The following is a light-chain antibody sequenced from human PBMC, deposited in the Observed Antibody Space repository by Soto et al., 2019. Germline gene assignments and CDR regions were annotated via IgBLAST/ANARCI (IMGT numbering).Light chain of an antibody. CDR1: SSNIGAGYD. CDR3: CSYAGSYTFV. J-gene: IGLJ1*01. V-gene: IGLV1-40*01. Sequence: QSVLTQPPSVSGAPGQRVTISCTRSSSNIGAGYDVHWYQQLPGTAPKLLIYGNSNRPSGVPDRFSGSKSGTSASLAITGLQAEDEADYYCCSYAGSYTFVFGTATKLTVL. CDR2: GNS.